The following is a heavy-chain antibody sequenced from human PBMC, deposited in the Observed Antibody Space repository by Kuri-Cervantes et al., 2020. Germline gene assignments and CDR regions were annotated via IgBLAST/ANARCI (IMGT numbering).Heavy chain of an antibody. V-gene: IGHV4-34*01. Sequence: SQTLSLTCDVYGGSFSGSYWSWIRQPPGKGLEWIGEINHRGSTNYNPSLKSRVTISVDTSKNQFSLKMTSVTAADTAVYYCARGIVGLLPVRFDYWGQGTLVTVSS. D-gene: IGHD2-15*01. CDR3: ARGIVGLLPVRFDY. CDR1: GGSFSGSY. J-gene: IGHJ4*02. CDR2: INHRGST.